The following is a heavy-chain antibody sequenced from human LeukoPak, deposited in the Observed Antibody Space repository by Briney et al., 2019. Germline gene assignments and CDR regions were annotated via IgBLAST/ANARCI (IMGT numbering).Heavy chain of an antibody. V-gene: IGHV1-2*02. D-gene: IGHD3-10*01. Sequence: ASVKVSCKASGYTFTGYYMHWVRQAPGQGLEWMGWINPNSGGTNYAQKFRGRVTMTRDTSISTAYMELSRLRSDDTAVYYCARGRITMVRGVISHMDVWGKGTTVTISS. CDR1: GYTFTGYY. CDR2: INPNSGGT. J-gene: IGHJ6*03. CDR3: ARGRITMVRGVISHMDV.